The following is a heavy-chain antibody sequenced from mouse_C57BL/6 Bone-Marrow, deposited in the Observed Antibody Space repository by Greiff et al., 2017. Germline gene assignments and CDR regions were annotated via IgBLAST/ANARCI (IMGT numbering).Heavy chain of an antibody. D-gene: IGHD1-1*01. CDR2: IYPRSGNT. CDR3: ALLISYYYDFDY. V-gene: IGHV1-81*01. CDR1: GYTFTSYG. J-gene: IGHJ2*01. Sequence: QVQLQQSGAELARPGASVKLSCKASGYTFTSYGISWVKQRTGQGLEWIGEIYPRSGNTYYNEKFKGKATLTADKSYSTAYMELRSLTSEDSAVYVCALLISYYYDFDYWGQGTTLTVSS.